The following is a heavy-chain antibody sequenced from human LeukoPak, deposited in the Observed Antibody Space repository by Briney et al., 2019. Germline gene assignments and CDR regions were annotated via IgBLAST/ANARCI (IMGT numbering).Heavy chain of an antibody. CDR3: ARDQQDYDFWSGTTNWFDP. Sequence: GGSLRLSCAASGFTFSSYAMSWVRQAPGKGLVWVSRINSDGSSTSYADSVKGRFTISRDNAKNTLYLQMNSLRAEDTAVYYCARDQQDYDFWSGTTNWFDPWGQGTLVTVFS. CDR1: GFTFSSYA. J-gene: IGHJ5*02. CDR2: INSDGSST. V-gene: IGHV3-74*01. D-gene: IGHD3-3*01.